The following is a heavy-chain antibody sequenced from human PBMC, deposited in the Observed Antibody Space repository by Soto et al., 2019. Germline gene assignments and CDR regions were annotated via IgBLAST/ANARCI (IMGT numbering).Heavy chain of an antibody. J-gene: IGHJ4*02. CDR1: GGTFSTYA. Sequence: QVQLVQSGAEVKKPESSVKVSCKAPGGTFSTYAISWVRQAPGQGLEWMGGIIPMFGTASYEQRFQDRVTITADESTNTVYTELSRPRSEDTAVYFCESGIQLWLRRIKKGYSGWGQGTLVTVSS. CDR2: IIPMFGTA. CDR3: ESGIQLWLRRIKKGYSG. V-gene: IGHV1-69*12. D-gene: IGHD5-18*01.